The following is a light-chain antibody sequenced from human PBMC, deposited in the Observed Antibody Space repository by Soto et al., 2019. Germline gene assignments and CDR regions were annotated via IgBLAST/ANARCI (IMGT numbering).Light chain of an antibody. J-gene: IGKJ1*01. V-gene: IGKV3-15*01. CDR1: QSVSSN. CDR3: QQYNNWPRT. CDR2: GAS. Sequence: IVMSQSPATLSVSPGERATLHCRASQSVSSNLAWYQQKPGQAPRLLIYGASTRATGIPARFSGSGSGTEFTLTISSLQSEDFAVYYCQQYNNWPRTFGQGTKVDI.